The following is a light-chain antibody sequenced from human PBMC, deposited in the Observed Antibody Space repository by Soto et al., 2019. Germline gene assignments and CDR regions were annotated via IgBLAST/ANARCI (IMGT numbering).Light chain of an antibody. Sequence: EIVITQPPAIQSVSPGERATLSCRASQSLSSSQLAWYQQKPGQAPRLLIHDASSRATGISDRFTGSGSGTDFTLTITTLEPEDFAVYYCQQYGSSPRTFGLGTKVDIK. CDR3: QQYGSSPRT. CDR2: DAS. CDR1: QSLSSSQ. J-gene: IGKJ1*01. V-gene: IGKV3-20*01.